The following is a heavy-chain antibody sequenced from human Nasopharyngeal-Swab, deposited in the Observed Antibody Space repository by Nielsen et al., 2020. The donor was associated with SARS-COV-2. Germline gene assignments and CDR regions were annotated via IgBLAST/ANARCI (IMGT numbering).Heavy chain of an antibody. D-gene: IGHD3-3*01. CDR2: IIPIFGTA. J-gene: IGHJ5*02. CDR1: GGTFSSYA. V-gene: IGHV1-69*13. Sequence: SVKVSCKASGGTFSSYAIGGVRQARGQGLEWMGGIIPIFGTANYAQKFQGRGTITADESTSTAYMELSSLRSEDTAVYYCARNPGYYDFWSGYPNWFDPWGQGTLVTVSS. CDR3: ARNPGYYDFWSGYPNWFDP.